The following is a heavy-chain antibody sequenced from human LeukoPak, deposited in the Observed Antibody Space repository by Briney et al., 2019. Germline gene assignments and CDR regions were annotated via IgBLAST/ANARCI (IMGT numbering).Heavy chain of an antibody. J-gene: IGHJ4*02. CDR3: ARDRLHYDSLTGYPAD. V-gene: IGHV3-66*01. CDR2: IYSGGGT. CDR1: GFTVSSNY. D-gene: IGHD3-9*01. Sequence: GGSLRLSCAASGFTVSSNYMSWVRQAPGKGLEWVSVIYSGGGTYYADSVKGRFTISRDNSKNTLYLQMNSLRAEDTAVYYCARDRLHYDSLTGYPADWGQGTLVTVSS.